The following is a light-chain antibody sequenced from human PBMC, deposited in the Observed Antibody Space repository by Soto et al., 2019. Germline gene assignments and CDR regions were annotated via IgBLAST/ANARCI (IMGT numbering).Light chain of an antibody. Sequence: EIVLTQSPGTLSLSPGGRATLSCRASQSVSRRLAWYQHRPGQSPRLLMSGASMRASGVPVRFSGSGSGTSFTLTIRRLEPEDFAIYYCQHYGGTPITFGLGTRLEV. J-gene: IGKJ5*01. CDR1: QSVSRR. V-gene: IGKV3-20*01. CDR3: QHYGGTPIT. CDR2: GAS.